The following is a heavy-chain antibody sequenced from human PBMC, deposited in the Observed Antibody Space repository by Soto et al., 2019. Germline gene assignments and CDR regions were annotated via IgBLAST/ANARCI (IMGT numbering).Heavy chain of an antibody. D-gene: IGHD1-1*01. CDR3: AGGRYGDY. Sequence: QVHLVQSGAEVKKPGASVKVSCKGSGYAFTTYGITWVRQAPGQGLEWMGWISAHNGNTNYAQKLEGRVTVTRDTPTSTAYMELRSLRSEDTAVYYCAGGRYGDYWGQGALVTVSS. CDR2: ISAHNGNT. V-gene: IGHV1-18*01. CDR1: GYAFTTYG. J-gene: IGHJ4*02.